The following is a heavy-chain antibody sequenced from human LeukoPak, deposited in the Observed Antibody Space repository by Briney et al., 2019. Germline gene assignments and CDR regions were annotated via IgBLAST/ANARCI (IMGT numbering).Heavy chain of an antibody. CDR2: INHSGST. CDR3: ARGCSSTSCYDDY. V-gene: IGHV4-34*01. D-gene: IGHD2-2*01. J-gene: IGHJ4*02. Sequence: NSSETLSLTCAVYGGSFSGYYWSWIRQPPGKGLEWIGEINHSGSTNYNPSLKSRVTISVDTSKNQFSLKLSSVTAADTAVYYCARGCSSTSCYDDYWGQGTLVTVSS. CDR1: GGSFSGYY.